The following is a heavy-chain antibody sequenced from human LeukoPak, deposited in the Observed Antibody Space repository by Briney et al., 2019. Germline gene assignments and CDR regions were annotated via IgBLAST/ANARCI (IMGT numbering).Heavy chain of an antibody. D-gene: IGHD6-13*01. J-gene: IGHJ2*01. CDR1: GDSIRSYY. Sequence: SETLSLTCSVSGDSIRSYYWSWIRQPAGKGLEWIGRIYSVGTTNYNPSLKSRVTMSIDTSKNQFSLRLSSVTAADTAVYYCARGARYSRYFDLWGRGTLVTVSS. CDR2: IYSVGTT. V-gene: IGHV4-4*07. CDR3: ARGARYSRYFDL.